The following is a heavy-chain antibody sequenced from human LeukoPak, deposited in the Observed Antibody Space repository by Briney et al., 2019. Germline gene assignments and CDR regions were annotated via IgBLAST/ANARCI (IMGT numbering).Heavy chain of an antibody. V-gene: IGHV4-39*01. Sequence: SETLSLTCTVSGXSITSGNYYWGWIRQPPGKGLEWIGNIYYSGSTYYNPSLKSRVSMSLDTSKNQFSLKLSSVTAADTAVYYCVATYRTRGYTYGYFDYWGQGTLVTVPS. CDR1: GXSITSGNYY. J-gene: IGHJ4*02. CDR2: IYYSGST. CDR3: VATYRTRGYTYGYFDY. D-gene: IGHD5-18*01.